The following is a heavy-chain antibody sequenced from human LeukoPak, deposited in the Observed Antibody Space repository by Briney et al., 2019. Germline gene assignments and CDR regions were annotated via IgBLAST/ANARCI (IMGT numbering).Heavy chain of an antibody. Sequence: GGSLRLSCAASGFKFSDHYIDWVRQAPGKGLEWVGRSRNKASSYTTEYAASVEGRFTISRDVSESSLYLQMNSLRTEDTAVFYCARRPAGFGSGTYYVEYWGQGTQVTVSS. D-gene: IGHD3-10*01. CDR1: GFKFSDHY. V-gene: IGHV3-72*01. J-gene: IGHJ4*02. CDR3: ARRPAGFGSGTYYVEY. CDR2: SRNKASSYTT.